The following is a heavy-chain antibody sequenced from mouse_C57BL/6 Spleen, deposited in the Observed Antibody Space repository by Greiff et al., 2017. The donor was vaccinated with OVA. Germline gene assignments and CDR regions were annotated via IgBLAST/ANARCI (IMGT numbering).Heavy chain of an antibody. CDR3: ARGPPLYYDYDGFAY. V-gene: IGHV1-53*01. CDR2: INPSNGGT. CDR1: GYTFTSYW. D-gene: IGHD2-4*01. J-gene: IGHJ3*01. Sequence: QVQLQQSGTELVKPGASVKLSCKASGYTFTSYWMHWVKQRPGQGLEWIGNINPSNGGTNYNEKFKSKATLTVDKSSSTAYMQLSSLTSEDSAVYYCARGPPLYYDYDGFAYWGQGTLVTVSA.